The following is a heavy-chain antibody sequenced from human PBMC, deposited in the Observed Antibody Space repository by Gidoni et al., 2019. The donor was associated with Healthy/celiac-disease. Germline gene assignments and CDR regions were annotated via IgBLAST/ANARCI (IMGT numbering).Heavy chain of an antibody. J-gene: IGHJ4*02. CDR2: ISYDGSNK. CDR1: GLTLISYA. V-gene: IGHV3-30-3*01. Sequence: QVQLVESGGGVVQPGRSLRLSCAASGLTLISYAMHWVRQAPGKGLEWVAVISYDGSNKYYADSVKGRFTISRDNSKNTLYLQMNSLRAEDTAVYDGARESVDTAMVRGGVDYWGQGTLVTVSS. D-gene: IGHD5-18*01. CDR3: ARESVDTAMVRGGVDY.